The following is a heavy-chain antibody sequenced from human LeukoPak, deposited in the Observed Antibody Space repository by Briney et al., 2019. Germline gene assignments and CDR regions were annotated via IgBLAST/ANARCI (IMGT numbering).Heavy chain of an antibody. V-gene: IGHV3-30*02. Sequence: PGGSLRLSCAASGFTFSSYGMHWVRQAPGKGLEWVAFIRYDGSNKYYADSVKGRFTISRDNSKNTLYLQMNSLRAEDTAVYYCAKDAGYSNYFSVWDYYYYMDVWGKGTTVTISS. J-gene: IGHJ6*03. D-gene: IGHD4-11*01. CDR1: GFTFSSYG. CDR2: IRYDGSNK. CDR3: AKDAGYSNYFSVWDYYYYMDV.